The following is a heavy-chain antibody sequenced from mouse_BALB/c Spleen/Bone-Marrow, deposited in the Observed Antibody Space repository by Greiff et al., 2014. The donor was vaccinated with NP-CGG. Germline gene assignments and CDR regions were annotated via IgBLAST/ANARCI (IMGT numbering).Heavy chain of an antibody. D-gene: IGHD2-10*02. CDR3: ARQLYVNYAY. J-gene: IGHJ3*01. CDR1: CYSFTGYY. Sequence: EVQLQQSGPQLVKSGPSVKISCKAACYSFTGYYLHWVKQILGKSLEWIGEVILYNGSTSYNQKCKGKAILTVATSSSTAFMDLNSLTSEDSLVYYCARQLYVNYAYWGQGTLFNVSA. V-gene: IGHV1S30*01. CDR2: VILYNGST.